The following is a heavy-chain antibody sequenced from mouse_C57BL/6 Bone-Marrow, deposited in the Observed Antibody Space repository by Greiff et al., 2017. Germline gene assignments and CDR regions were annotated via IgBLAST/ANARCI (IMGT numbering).Heavy chain of an antibody. Sequence: VKLMESGPGLVQPSQSLSITCTVSGFSLTSYGVHWVRQSPGKGLEWLGVIWSGGSTDYNAAFISRLSISKDNPKSQVFVKMNSLQADDTAIYYCARKDCNYYAMDYWGQGTSVTVSS. V-gene: IGHV2-2*01. D-gene: IGHD6-2*01. CDR3: ARKDCNYYAMDY. J-gene: IGHJ4*01. CDR1: GFSLTSYG. CDR2: IWSGGST.